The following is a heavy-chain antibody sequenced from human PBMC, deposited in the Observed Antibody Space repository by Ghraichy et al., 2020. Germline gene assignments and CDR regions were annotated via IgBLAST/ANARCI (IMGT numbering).Heavy chain of an antibody. Sequence: GGSLRLSCAASGFTFSSYAMSWVRQAPGKGLEWVSGISGSGGSTNYADSVKGRFTISRDNSKNTLYLQMNSLRAEDTAVYYCAKYESSTTVSWFIYYYYMDVWGKGTTVTVSS. J-gene: IGHJ6*03. CDR2: ISGSGGST. CDR3: AKYESSTTVSWFIYYYYMDV. CDR1: GFTFSSYA. D-gene: IGHD4-11*01. V-gene: IGHV3-23*01.